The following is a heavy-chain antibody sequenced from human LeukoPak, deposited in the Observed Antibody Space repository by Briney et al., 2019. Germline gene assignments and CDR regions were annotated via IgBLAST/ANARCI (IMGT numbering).Heavy chain of an antibody. J-gene: IGHJ6*03. CDR3: ARDHFRYPPSYYMDV. CDR1: NFTFSDYY. CDR2: ISSSGNTK. V-gene: IGHV3-11*01. D-gene: IGHD2-2*02. Sequence: GGSLRLSCAASNFTFSDYYMSWIRQAPGKGLEWISYISSSGNTKSYADSVKGRFTISRDNAKSSLYLQMNSLRAEDTAVYYCARDHFRYPPSYYMDVWGKGTTVTISS.